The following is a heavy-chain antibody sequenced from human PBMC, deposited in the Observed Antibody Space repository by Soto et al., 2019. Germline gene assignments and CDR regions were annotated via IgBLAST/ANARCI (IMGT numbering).Heavy chain of an antibody. CDR2: ISSSSSYT. V-gene: IGHV3-11*06. CDR1: GFTFSDYY. CDR3: AREGGPPVPEYNWFDP. D-gene: IGHD1-1*01. Sequence: PGGSLRLSWAASGFTFSDYYMSWIRQAPGKGLEWVSYISSSSSYTNYADSVKGRFTISRDNAKNSLYLQMNSLRAEDTAVYYCAREGGPPVPEYNWFDPWGQGTLVTVSS. J-gene: IGHJ5*02.